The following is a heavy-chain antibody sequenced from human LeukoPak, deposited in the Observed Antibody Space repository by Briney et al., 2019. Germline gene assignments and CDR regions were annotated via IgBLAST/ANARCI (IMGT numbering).Heavy chain of an antibody. J-gene: IGHJ4*02. Sequence: SETLSLTCAVSGGSISSGDYYWSWIRQPPGKGLEWIGYIYYSGSTYYNPSLKSRVTISVDTSKNQFSLKLSSVTAADTAVYYCARGLIFSNYYSLGYWGQGTLVTVSS. V-gene: IGHV4-30-4*01. CDR1: GGSISSGDYY. D-gene: IGHD3-10*01. CDR2: IYYSGST. CDR3: ARGLIFSNYYSLGY.